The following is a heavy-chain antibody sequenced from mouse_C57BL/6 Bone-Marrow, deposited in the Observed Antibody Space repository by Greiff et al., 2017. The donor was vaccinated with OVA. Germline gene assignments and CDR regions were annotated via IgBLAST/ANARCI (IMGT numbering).Heavy chain of an antibody. CDR2: ISNGGGST. D-gene: IGHD2-2*01. J-gene: IGHJ3*01. CDR3: ARDGYGFAY. CDR1: GFTFSDYY. V-gene: IGHV5-12*01. Sequence: DVMLVESGGGLVQPGGSLTLSCAASGFTFSDYYMYWVRQTPEKRLEWVAYISNGGGSTYYPDTVKGRFTISRDNSKNTLYLQMSRLKTEDTARYYCARDGYGFAYWGQGTLVTVSA.